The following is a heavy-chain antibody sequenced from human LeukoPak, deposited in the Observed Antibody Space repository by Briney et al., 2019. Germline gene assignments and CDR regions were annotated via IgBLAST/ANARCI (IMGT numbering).Heavy chain of an antibody. CDR2: ISSSSSTI. CDR1: GFTFSSYS. D-gene: IGHD3-10*01. CDR3: ARGDRHYYGSGSYYRD. Sequence: GGSLRLSCAASGFTFSSYSMNWVRQAPGKGLEWVSYISSSSSTIYYADSVKGRFTISRDNAKNSLYLQMNSLRDEDTAVYYCARGDRHYYGSGSYYRDWGQGTLVTVSS. V-gene: IGHV3-48*02. J-gene: IGHJ4*02.